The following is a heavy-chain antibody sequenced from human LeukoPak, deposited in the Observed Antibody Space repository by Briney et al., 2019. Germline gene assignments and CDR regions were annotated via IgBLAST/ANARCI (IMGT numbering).Heavy chain of an antibody. CDR3: ARADSSGTFDP. D-gene: IGHD3-22*01. J-gene: IGHJ5*02. CDR1: GFTFSSYS. Sequence: GGSLRLSCAASGFTFSSYSMNWVRQAPGKGLEWVSSISSSSYIYYADSVEGRFTISRDNAKNSLYLQMNSLRAEDTAVYYCARADSSGTFDPWGQGTLVTVSS. V-gene: IGHV3-21*01. CDR2: ISSSSYI.